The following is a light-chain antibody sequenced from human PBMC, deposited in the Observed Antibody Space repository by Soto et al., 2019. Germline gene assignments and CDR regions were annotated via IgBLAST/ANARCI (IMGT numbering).Light chain of an antibody. J-gene: IGKJ4*01. CDR3: QQYDNLLT. CDR1: QDISNY. V-gene: IGKV1-33*01. CDR2: DAS. Sequence: DIPTTQSPSSLSASVGDRVTITCQASQDISNYLNWYQQKPGKAPKLLIYDASNLETGVPSRFSGSGSGTDFTFTISSLQPEDIATYYCQQYDNLLTFGGGTKVDIK.